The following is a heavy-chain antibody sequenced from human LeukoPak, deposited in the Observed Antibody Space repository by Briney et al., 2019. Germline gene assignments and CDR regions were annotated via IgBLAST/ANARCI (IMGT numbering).Heavy chain of an antibody. Sequence: GGSLRLSCAPSGLTFSSFATHWVRHAPGKGLEGVAIIWYDGRDKYYADSVKGRFTISRDNSKNTLYLQMNSLRAEDTAVYYCARGDHGSGSYYDFWGQGTLVTVSS. V-gene: IGHV3-33*01. CDR3: ARGDHGSGSYYDF. CDR2: IWYDGRDK. CDR1: GLTFSSFA. J-gene: IGHJ4*02. D-gene: IGHD3-10*01.